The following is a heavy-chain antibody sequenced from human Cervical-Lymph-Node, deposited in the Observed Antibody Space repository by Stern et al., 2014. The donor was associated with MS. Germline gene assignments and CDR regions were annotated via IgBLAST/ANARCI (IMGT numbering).Heavy chain of an antibody. V-gene: IGHV1-69*01. D-gene: IGHD6-6*01. CDR1: GGTFSSYA. J-gene: IGHJ4*02. CDR2: VLPICGTA. Sequence: QMQLVQSGAEVKKPGSSVKVSCKASGGTFSSYAISWVRQAPGQGLEWMGGVLPICGTANYAQKFQGRVTITADESTSTAYMELSSLRSEDTAVYYCAREALLGYSSSSGAGTFDYWGQGTLVTVSS. CDR3: AREALLGYSSSSGAGTFDY.